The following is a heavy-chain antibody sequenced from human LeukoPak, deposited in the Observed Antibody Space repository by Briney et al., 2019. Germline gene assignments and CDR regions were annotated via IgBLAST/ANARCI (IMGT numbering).Heavy chain of an antibody. CDR3: ANAPKYYSGYDSVDY. CDR1: GFTFSSYG. J-gene: IGHJ4*02. V-gene: IGHV3-30*18. CDR2: ISYDGSNK. Sequence: GGSLRLSCAASGFTFSSYGMHWVRQAPGKGLEWVAVISYDGSNKYYADSVKGRFTISRDNSKNTLYLQMNSLRAEDTAVYYCANAPKYYSGYDSVDYWGQGTLVTVSS. D-gene: IGHD5-12*01.